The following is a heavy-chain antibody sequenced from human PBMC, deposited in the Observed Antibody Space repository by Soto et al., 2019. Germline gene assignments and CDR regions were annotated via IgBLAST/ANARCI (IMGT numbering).Heavy chain of an antibody. CDR2: IVPILGIA. CDR3: ARGGRYYDILTGYYNEKNWFDP. Sequence: SVKVSCKASGGTFSSYTISWVRQAPGQGLEWMGRIVPILGIANYAQKFQGRVTITADKSTSTAYMELSSLRSEDTAVYYCARGGRYYDILTGYYNEKNWFDPWGQGTLVTVSS. D-gene: IGHD3-9*01. V-gene: IGHV1-69*02. J-gene: IGHJ5*02. CDR1: GGTFSSYT.